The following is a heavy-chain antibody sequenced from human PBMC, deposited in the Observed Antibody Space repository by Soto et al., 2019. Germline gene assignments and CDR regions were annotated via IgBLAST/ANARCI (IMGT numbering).Heavy chain of an antibody. V-gene: IGHV3-9*01. Sequence: EVQLVESGGGLVQPGRSLRLSCAASGFTFDDYAMHWVRQAPGKGLEWVSGISWNSGSIGYADSVKGRFTISRDNAKNSLYLQMNSLRAEDTALYYCAKDVAARPGVAFDYWGQGTLVTVSS. J-gene: IGHJ4*02. D-gene: IGHD6-6*01. CDR2: ISWNSGSI. CDR1: GFTFDDYA. CDR3: AKDVAARPGVAFDY.